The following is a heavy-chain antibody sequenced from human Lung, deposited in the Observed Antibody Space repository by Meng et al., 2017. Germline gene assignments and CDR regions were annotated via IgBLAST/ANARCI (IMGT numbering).Heavy chain of an antibody. CDR1: GGSSSSGGYY. D-gene: IGHD3-10*01. Sequence: VQLQGSGPGLWKPSQTLSLTCTVSGGSSSSGGYYWSWIRQHPGKGLEWIGYIYYSGGTYYNPSLKSRVTISVDTSKNQFSLKLSSVTAADTAVYYCAREPYYYGSGSYSSYWYFDLWGRGTLVTVSS. CDR2: IYYSGGT. CDR3: AREPYYYGSGSYSSYWYFDL. J-gene: IGHJ2*01. V-gene: IGHV4-31*03.